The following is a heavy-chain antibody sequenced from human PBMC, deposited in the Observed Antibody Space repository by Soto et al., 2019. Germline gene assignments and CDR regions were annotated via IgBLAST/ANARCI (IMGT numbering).Heavy chain of an antibody. CDR2: ISGSGGST. CDR3: AKGDYGSGSPFDY. V-gene: IGHV3-23*01. J-gene: IGHJ4*02. CDR1: GFTFSSYA. D-gene: IGHD3-10*01. Sequence: EVPLLESGGGLVQPGGSLRLSCAASGFTFSSYAMSWVRQAPGKGLEWVSAISGSGGSTYYADSVKGRFTISRDNSKNTLYLQMNSLRAEDTAVYYCAKGDYGSGSPFDYWGQGTLVTVSS.